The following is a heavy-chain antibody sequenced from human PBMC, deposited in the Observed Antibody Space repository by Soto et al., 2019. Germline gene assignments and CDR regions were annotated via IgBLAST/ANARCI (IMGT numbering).Heavy chain of an antibody. Sequence: GGSLRLSCAASGFTFSNAWMNWVRQAPGKGLEWVGRIKSKTDGGTTDYAAPVKGRFTISRDDSKNTLYLQMNSLKTEDTAVYYCTTDFLAVAGTGPRHGAGPAYYYGMDVWGQGTTVTVSS. D-gene: IGHD6-19*01. CDR1: GFTFSNAW. CDR3: TTDFLAVAGTGPRHGAGPAYYYGMDV. J-gene: IGHJ6*02. CDR2: IKSKTDGGTT. V-gene: IGHV3-15*07.